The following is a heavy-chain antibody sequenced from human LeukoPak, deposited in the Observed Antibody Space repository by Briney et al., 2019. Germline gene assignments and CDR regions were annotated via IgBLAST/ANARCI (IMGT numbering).Heavy chain of an antibody. Sequence: SETLSLTCTVSGGSISSYYWSWIQQPPGKGLEWIGYIYYSGGTNYNPSLKSRVTISVDTSKNQFSLKLSSVTAADTAVYYCASYSYYYDSSGYFDYWGQGTLVTVSS. CDR2: IYYSGGT. CDR3: ASYSYYYDSSGYFDY. V-gene: IGHV4-59*01. D-gene: IGHD3-22*01. J-gene: IGHJ4*02. CDR1: GGSISSYY.